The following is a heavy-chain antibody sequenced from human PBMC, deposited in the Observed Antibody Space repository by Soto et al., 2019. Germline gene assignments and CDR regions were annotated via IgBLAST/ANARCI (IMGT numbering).Heavy chain of an antibody. J-gene: IGHJ4*02. CDR3: AMGGQLVDIVVVPAAPGHFDY. Sequence: GSLRLSCAASGFTVSSNYMSWVRQAPGKGLEWVSVIYSGGSTYYADSVKGRFTISRDNSKNTLYLQMNSLRAEDTAVYYCAMGGQLVDIVVVPAAPGHFDYWGQGTLVTVSS. D-gene: IGHD2-2*01. CDR1: GFTVSSNY. CDR2: IYSGGST. V-gene: IGHV3-53*01.